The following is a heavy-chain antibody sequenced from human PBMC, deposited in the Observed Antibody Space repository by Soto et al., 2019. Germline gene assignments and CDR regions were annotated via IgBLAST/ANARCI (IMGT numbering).Heavy chain of an antibody. J-gene: IGHJ3*02. CDR1: GFSLSNARIG. CDR2: IFSNDEK. D-gene: IGHD4-17*01. Sequence: QVTLKESGPVLVKPTETLTLTCTVSGFSLSNARIGVSWIRQPPGKALEWLAHIFSNDEKSYSTSLKSRLTISKVTSKCQVVLTMTNLDPVDTATSYWARTLYGDDPFNIWGQGTMVTVSS. V-gene: IGHV2-26*01. CDR3: ARTLYGDDPFNI.